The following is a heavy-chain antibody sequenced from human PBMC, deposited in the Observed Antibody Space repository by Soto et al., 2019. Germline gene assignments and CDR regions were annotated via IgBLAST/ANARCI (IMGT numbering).Heavy chain of an antibody. CDR3: ARDSVAPDGGAFDI. CDR2: INYSGST. Sequence: SETLSLTCTVSGGSISSCDYYWSWIRQHPGKGLEWIGFINYSGSTYYNPSHKSRVTISVDTSKNQFSLKLRSVTAADTAVYYCARDSVAPDGGAFDIWGQGTMVTVSS. V-gene: IGHV4-31*03. CDR1: GGSISSCDYY. J-gene: IGHJ3*02. D-gene: IGHD2-15*01.